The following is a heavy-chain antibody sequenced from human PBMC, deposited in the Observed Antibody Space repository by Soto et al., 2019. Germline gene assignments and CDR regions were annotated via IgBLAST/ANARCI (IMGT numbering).Heavy chain of an antibody. CDR2: IAHDGHT. V-gene: IGHV4-4*02. Sequence: PSETLSLTCDVSGGSITTSVFLTWFRQFPGRGLEWIGEIAHDGHTNYNPSLSGRVTMSVDLSNSQFSLNVASVNAADTAVYFCAGGRDYDYWGQGTLVTVSS. D-gene: IGHD1-26*01. CDR3: AGGRDYDY. J-gene: IGHJ4*02. CDR1: GGSITTSVF.